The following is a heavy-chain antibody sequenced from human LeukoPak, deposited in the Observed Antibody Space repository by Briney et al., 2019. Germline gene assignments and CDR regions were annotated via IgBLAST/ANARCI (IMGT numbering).Heavy chain of an antibody. D-gene: IGHD6-13*01. Sequence: SETLSLTCAVYGGSFSGYYWSWIRQPPGKGLEWIGEINHSGSTNYNPSLKSRVTISVDTSKNQFSLKLSSVTAADTAVYYCARDLAAAPSAFDIWGQGTMVTVSS. CDR1: GGSFSGYY. J-gene: IGHJ3*02. CDR2: INHSGST. V-gene: IGHV4-34*01. CDR3: ARDLAAAPSAFDI.